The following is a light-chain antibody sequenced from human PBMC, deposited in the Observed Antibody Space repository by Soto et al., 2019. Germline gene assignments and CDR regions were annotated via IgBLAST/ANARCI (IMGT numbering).Light chain of an antibody. Sequence: DIQMTQSPSTLSASVGDRVTITCRASQTISNWLAWYQQKPGKAPKLLIYKASSLESGVPSRFSGSGSETDFTLTISSLQPDDSATYYCQQYNFYSLTFGGGTKVEIK. J-gene: IGKJ4*01. CDR2: KAS. CDR1: QTISNW. V-gene: IGKV1-5*03. CDR3: QQYNFYSLT.